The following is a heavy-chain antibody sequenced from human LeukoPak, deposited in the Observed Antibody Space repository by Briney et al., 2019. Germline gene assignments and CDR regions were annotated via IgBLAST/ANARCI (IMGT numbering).Heavy chain of an antibody. CDR2: IYYSGST. V-gene: IGHV4-39*07. D-gene: IGHD3-9*01. J-gene: IGHJ4*02. CDR1: GGSISSSSYY. Sequence: SETLSLTRTVSGGSISSSSYYWGWIRQPPGKGLEWIGSIYYSGSTNYNPSLKSRVTISVDTSNNQFSLKLTSVTAADTAVYYCARFEGYDFLTGYAYYFDYWGQGTLVTVSS. CDR3: ARFEGYDFLTGYAYYFDY.